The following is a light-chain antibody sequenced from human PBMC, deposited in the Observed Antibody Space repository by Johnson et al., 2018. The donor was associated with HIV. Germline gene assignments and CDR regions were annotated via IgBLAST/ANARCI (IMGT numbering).Light chain of an antibody. CDR2: DND. J-gene: IGLJ1*01. CDR1: SSNIGNNY. V-gene: IGLV1-51*01. CDR3: GTWDSSLSAGYV. Sequence: QSVLTQPPSVSAAPGQKVTISCSGSSSNIGNNYISWYQQVPGTAPKLLIYDNDKRPLGIPDRFSGSKSGTSATLGITGLQTGDEADYYCGTWDSSLSAGYVFGTGTKVTVL.